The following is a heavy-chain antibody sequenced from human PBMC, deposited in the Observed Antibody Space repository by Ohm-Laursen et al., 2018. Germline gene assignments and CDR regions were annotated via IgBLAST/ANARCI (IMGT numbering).Heavy chain of an antibody. Sequence: TLSLTWTVSGAPISTHYWSWIRQPPGKGLEWIGYIYYSGTTNYNPSLKSRVTISLNTSKNQFSLKLSSVTAADTALYYCARGLWWFDPWGQGTLVTVSS. CDR1: GAPISTHY. J-gene: IGHJ5*02. CDR3: ARGLWWFDP. CDR2: IYYSGTT. V-gene: IGHV4-59*08.